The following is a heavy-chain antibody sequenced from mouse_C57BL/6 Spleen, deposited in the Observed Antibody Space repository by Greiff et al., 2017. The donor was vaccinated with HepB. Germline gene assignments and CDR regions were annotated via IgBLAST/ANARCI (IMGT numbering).Heavy chain of an antibody. CDR1: GFTFSSYA. CDR3: ARRSNYTSSFAY. J-gene: IGHJ3*01. D-gene: IGHD2-5*01. Sequence: EVHLVESGGGLVKPGGSLKLSCAASGFTFSSYAMSWVRQTPEKRLEWVATISDGGSYTYYPDNVKGRFTISRDNAKNNLYLQMSHLKSEDTAMYYCARRSNYTSSFAYWGQGTLVTVSA. CDR2: ISDGGSYT. V-gene: IGHV5-4*01.